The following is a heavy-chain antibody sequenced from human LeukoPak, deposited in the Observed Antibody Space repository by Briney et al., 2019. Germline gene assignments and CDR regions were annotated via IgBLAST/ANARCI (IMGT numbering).Heavy chain of an antibody. CDR2: IYTSGST. CDR1: GGSISSGSYY. V-gene: IGHV4-61*02. Sequence: SETLSLTCTVSGGSISSGSYYWSWIRQPAGKGLEWIGRIYTSGSTNYNPSLKSRVTMSVDTSKDQFSLKLSSVTAADTAVYYCARDKRWGSGSVNWFNPWGQGTLVTVSS. D-gene: IGHD1-26*01. CDR3: ARDKRWGSGSVNWFNP. J-gene: IGHJ5*02.